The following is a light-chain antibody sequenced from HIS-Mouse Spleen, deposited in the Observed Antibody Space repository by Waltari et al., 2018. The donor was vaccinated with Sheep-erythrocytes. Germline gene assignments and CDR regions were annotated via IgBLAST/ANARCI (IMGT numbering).Light chain of an antibody. J-gene: IGLJ1*01. V-gene: IGLV3-1*01. CDR1: KLGDKY. CDR3: QAWDSSLYV. Sequence: SYELTQPPSVSVSPGQTASITCSGHKLGDKYACWYQQKPGQSPVLVIYQDSKRPSGIPERFSGSNSGNTATLTISGTQAMDEADYYCQAWDSSLYVFGTGTKVTVL. CDR2: QDS.